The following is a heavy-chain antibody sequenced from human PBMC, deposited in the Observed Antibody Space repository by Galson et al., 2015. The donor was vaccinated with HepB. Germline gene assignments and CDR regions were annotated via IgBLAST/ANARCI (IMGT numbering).Heavy chain of an antibody. Sequence: SETLSLTCAVSGGSISSSSYYWGWIRQPPGKGLEWIGSIYYSGSTYYNPSLKSRVTISVDTSKNQFSLKLSSVTAADTAVYYCACSGYSSSWSGRDYYYGMDVWGQGTTVTVSS. J-gene: IGHJ6*02. D-gene: IGHD6-13*01. CDR2: IYYSGST. CDR3: ACSGYSSSWSGRDYYYGMDV. CDR1: GGSISSSSYY. V-gene: IGHV4-39*01.